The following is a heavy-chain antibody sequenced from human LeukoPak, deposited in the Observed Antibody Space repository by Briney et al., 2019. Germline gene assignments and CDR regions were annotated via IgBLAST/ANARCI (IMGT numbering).Heavy chain of an antibody. CDR3: ARGGEINTAMVNY. V-gene: IGHV1-2*02. CDR2: INPNSGGT. D-gene: IGHD5-18*01. Sequence: ASVKVSCKASGYTFTGNYIHWVRQAPGQGLEWMGWINPNSGGTKSAQKFQGRVTMTRDTSISTAYMELSRLRSDDTAVYYCARGGEINTAMVNYWGQGTLVTVSS. CDR1: GYTFTGNY. J-gene: IGHJ4*02.